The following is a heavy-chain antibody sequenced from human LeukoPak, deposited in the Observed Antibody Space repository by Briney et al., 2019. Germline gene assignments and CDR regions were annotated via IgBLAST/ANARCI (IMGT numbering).Heavy chain of an antibody. Sequence: PSETLSLTCSVSGGPITEYYWGWIRQTPGKGLEWLGGVFHTGRSYYNPSLKSRVSMSVDSSKQQIALKLSSVTAADTAVYYCARLLSYDVLTDNHYKYYMDLWGKGATVTVSS. CDR2: VFHTGRS. V-gene: IGHV4-39*01. J-gene: IGHJ6*03. CDR3: ARLLSYDVLTDNHYKYYMDL. CDR1: GGPITEYY. D-gene: IGHD3-9*01.